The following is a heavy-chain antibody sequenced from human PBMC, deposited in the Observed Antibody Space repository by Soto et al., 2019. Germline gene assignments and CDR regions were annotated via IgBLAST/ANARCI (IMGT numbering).Heavy chain of an antibody. D-gene: IGHD3-10*01. V-gene: IGHV3-23*01. CDR3: AKVQGSGSGLYYFYYYGMDV. Sequence: GGSLRLSCAASGFTFSSYALSWVRQAPGKGLQCVSTISGNGVSTYYADSVKGRFTISRDNSRNTLYLQMNSLRAEDTAVYYCAKVQGSGSGLYYFYYYGMDVWGQGTTVTVSS. CDR1: GFTFSSYA. J-gene: IGHJ6*02. CDR2: ISGNGVST.